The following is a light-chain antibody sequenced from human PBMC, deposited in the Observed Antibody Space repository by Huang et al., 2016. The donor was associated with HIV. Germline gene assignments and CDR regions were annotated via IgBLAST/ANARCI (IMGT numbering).Light chain of an antibody. J-gene: IGKJ3*01. Sequence: QLTQSPSSLSASSGDRVTIACRASHDINTYVAWYQQKPGRAPKRLIDDASTVQTGVPSRFRGVGSGTAFSLTITSLQPDDFAVYYCQQLSAYPLSFGPGTTVD. CDR3: QQLSAYPLS. V-gene: IGKV1-9*01. CDR1: HDINTY. CDR2: DAS.